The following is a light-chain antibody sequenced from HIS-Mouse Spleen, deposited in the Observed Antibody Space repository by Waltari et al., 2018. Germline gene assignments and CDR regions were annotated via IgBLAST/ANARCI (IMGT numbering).Light chain of an antibody. CDR1: QGISNY. V-gene: IGKV1-27*01. CDR2: AAS. Sequence: DIQMTQSPSSLSASARDRVTITCRARQGISNYLAWYQQTPGKVPKLLIYAASTLQSGVPSRFSGSGSGTDFTLTISSLQPEDVATYYCQKYNSAPPITFGGGTKVEIK. J-gene: IGKJ4*01. CDR3: QKYNSAPPIT.